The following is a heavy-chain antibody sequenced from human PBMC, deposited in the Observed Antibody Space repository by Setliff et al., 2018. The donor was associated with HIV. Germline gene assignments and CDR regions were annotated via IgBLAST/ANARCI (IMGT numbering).Heavy chain of an antibody. V-gene: IGHV1-2*02. CDR3: ASVADRNYDFWSAYEY. D-gene: IGHD3-3*01. CDR2: ITPNGDDT. Sequence: GASVKVSCKASADIFNAYYIHWVRQAPGQGLEWMGWITPNGDDTNYPQKFEGRVTLTRDTSIATAYMELRSLASDDTAVYYCASVADRNYDFWSAYEYWGQGTLVTVSS. J-gene: IGHJ4*02. CDR1: ADIFNAYY.